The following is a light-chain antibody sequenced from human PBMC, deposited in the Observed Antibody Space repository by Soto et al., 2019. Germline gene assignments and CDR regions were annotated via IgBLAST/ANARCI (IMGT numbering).Light chain of an antibody. Sequence: QSALTQPASVSGSPGQSITISCTGTSSDVGGYNYVSWYQQHPGKAPKLMIYDVSNRPSGVPNRFSGSKSGNTASLTISGPRAEDEAEYYYSSYTCRCTLICVFGTGTKLTVL. V-gene: IGLV2-14*03. CDR2: DVS. J-gene: IGLJ1*01. CDR3: SSYTCRCTLICV. CDR1: SSDVGGYNY.